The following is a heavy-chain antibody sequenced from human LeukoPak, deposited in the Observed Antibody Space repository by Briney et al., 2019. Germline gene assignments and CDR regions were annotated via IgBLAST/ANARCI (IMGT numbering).Heavy chain of an antibody. Sequence: GGSLRLSCAASGFTFTSYSMNWVRQAPGKELEWVSSISSSSSHIYYADSVKGRFTISRDNAKNSLYLQMNSLRAEDTAVYYCARDYYGDYYFDYWGQGTLVTVSS. CDR2: ISSSSSHI. D-gene: IGHD4-17*01. J-gene: IGHJ4*02. CDR3: ARDYYGDYYFDY. V-gene: IGHV3-21*01. CDR1: GFTFTSYS.